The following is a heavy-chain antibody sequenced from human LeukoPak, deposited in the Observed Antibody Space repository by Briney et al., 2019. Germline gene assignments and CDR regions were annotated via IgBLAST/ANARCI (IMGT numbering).Heavy chain of an antibody. D-gene: IGHD2/OR15-2a*01. J-gene: IGHJ4*02. CDR1: GFTFSSYG. CDR2: MWFDGSNK. Sequence: PGRSLRLSCAASGFTFSSYGMHWVRQAPGKGLEWVAVMWFDGSNKYYADSVKGRFTISRDNSKNTLYLQMNSLRAEDTAVYYCARGSGKTLNPLPNWGQGTLVTVSS. V-gene: IGHV3-33*01. CDR3: ARGSGKTLNPLPN.